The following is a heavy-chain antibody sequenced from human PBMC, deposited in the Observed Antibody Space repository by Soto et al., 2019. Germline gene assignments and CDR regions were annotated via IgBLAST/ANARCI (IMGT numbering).Heavy chain of an antibody. D-gene: IGHD3-10*01. J-gene: IGHJ4*02. CDR3: ATALVRFGELLFDY. CDR1: CGSISSYY. Sequence: PSETLSLTCTVSCGSISSYYWSWIRQPPGKALEWIGYIYYSGSTNYNPSLKSRVTISVDTSKNQFSLKLSSVTAADTAVYYCATALVRFGELLFDYWGQGTLVTVS. CDR2: IYYSGST. V-gene: IGHV4-59*01.